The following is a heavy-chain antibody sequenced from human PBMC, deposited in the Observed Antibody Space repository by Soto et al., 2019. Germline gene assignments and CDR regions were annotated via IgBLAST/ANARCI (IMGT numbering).Heavy chain of an antibody. CDR2: VGNDGMHK. V-gene: IGHV3-30*01. D-gene: IGHD1-26*01. Sequence: QVQLVESGGGVIQPGRSLRLSCAASGFTFTNCAMHWVRQAPGKGLEWVAVVGNDGMHKYYGDFVKGRFTISRDTSENTVYLQMDRLTSEDTAVYYCARDVIVDAPDYFHYWGRGTLVTVSS. J-gene: IGHJ4*02. CDR1: GFTFTNCA. CDR3: ARDVIVDAPDYFHY.